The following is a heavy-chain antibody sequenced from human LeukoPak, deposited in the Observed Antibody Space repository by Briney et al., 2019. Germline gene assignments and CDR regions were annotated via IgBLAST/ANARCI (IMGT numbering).Heavy chain of an antibody. V-gene: IGHV4-38-2*01. D-gene: IGHD3-3*01. CDR2: IYHSGST. CDR1: GYSISSGYY. J-gene: IGHJ4*02. Sequence: PSETLSLTCAVSGYSISSGYYWGWIRQPPGKGLEWIGSIYHSGSTYYNPSLKSRVTISVDTSKNQFSLKLSSMTAADTAVYYCATPPARITIFGVVIPEGGLEYWGQGTLVTVSS. CDR3: ATPPARITIFGVVIPEGGLEY.